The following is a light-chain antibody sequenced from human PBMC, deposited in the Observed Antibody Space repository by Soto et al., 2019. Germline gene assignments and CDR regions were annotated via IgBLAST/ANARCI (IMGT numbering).Light chain of an antibody. V-gene: IGLV2-11*01. J-gene: IGLJ2*01. CDR1: SSDVGGYNY. Sequence: QSALTQPRSVSGSPGQSVAVSCTGTSSDVGGYNYVSWYQQHPGRAPKLLIYDVSERPSGVPDRFSGSKSGYTASLTISGLQAEDEADYYCCSYAGTNVLIFGGGTKVTVL. CDR3: CSYAGTNVLI. CDR2: DVS.